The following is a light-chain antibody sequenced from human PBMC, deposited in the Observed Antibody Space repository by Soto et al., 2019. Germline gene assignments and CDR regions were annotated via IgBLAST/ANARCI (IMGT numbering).Light chain of an antibody. CDR1: SSNIGNNY. Sequence: QSVLTQPPSVSAAPGQKVTISCSGSSSNIGNNYVSWYQQLPGTAPKLLIYDNNKRPSGIPDRFSGSKSGTSGTLDITGLQTGDEDDYYCATWDYSLTGEVFGGGTQLTVL. J-gene: IGLJ2*01. V-gene: IGLV1-51*01. CDR3: ATWDYSLTGEV. CDR2: DNN.